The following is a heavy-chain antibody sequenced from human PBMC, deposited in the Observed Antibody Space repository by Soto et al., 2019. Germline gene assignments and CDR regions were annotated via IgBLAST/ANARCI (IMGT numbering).Heavy chain of an antibody. CDR1: GGSISSYY. Sequence: QVQLQESGPGLVKPSETLSLTCTVSGGSISSYYWSWIRQPPGKGLEWIGYIYYSGSTNYNPSLKSRVTISVDTSKNQFSLKLSSVTAADTAVYYCARVRGSYSCYYYYYGMDVWGQGTTVTVSS. J-gene: IGHJ6*02. CDR3: ARVRGSYSCYYYYYGMDV. CDR2: IYYSGST. D-gene: IGHD1-26*01. V-gene: IGHV4-59*01.